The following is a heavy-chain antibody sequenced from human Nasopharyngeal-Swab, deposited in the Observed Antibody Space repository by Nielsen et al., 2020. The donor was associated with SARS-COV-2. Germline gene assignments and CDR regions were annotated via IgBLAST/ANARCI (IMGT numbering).Heavy chain of an antibody. J-gene: IGHJ6*02. CDR2: ISSSSSYI. CDR1: GFTFSSYS. V-gene: IGHV3-21*01. D-gene: IGHD6-19*01. Sequence: GESLKISCAASGFTFSSYSMNWVRQAPGKGLEWVSSISSSSSYIYYADSVKGRFTISRDNAKNSLYLQMNSLRAEDTAVYYCARGGWYPSGYYGMDVWGQGTTVTVSS. CDR3: ARGGWYPSGYYGMDV.